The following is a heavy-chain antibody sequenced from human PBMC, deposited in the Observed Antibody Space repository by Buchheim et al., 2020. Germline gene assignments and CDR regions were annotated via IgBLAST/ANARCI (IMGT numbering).Heavy chain of an antibody. J-gene: IGHJ3*02. CDR2: ISYDGSNK. V-gene: IGHV3-30*04. Sequence: QVQLVESGGGVVQPGRSLRLSCAASGFTFSSYAMHWVRQAPGKGLEWVAVISYDGSNKYYADSVKGRFTISRDNSKNTLYLQMNSLRAEDTAVYYCAREIEDFWSGYSLGDAFDIWGQGT. D-gene: IGHD3-3*01. CDR3: AREIEDFWSGYSLGDAFDI. CDR1: GFTFSSYA.